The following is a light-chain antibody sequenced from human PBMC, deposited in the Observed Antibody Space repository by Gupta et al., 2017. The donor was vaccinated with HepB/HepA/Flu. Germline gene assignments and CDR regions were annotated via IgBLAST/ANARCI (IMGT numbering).Light chain of an antibody. J-gene: IGKJ2*01. CDR2: KVS. Sequence: DVVLTQSPLSLPVTLGQPASISCSSSQSLVYTDGSTSVKWYHQGPGQSPSRLIYKVSNRDSVVADRFSGSGSGTDFPLNISMVDAEDVGIYYCMQYTHWPHTFGQGTKLEIK. V-gene: IGKV2-30*01. CDR3: MQYTHWPHT. CDR1: QSLVYTDGSTS.